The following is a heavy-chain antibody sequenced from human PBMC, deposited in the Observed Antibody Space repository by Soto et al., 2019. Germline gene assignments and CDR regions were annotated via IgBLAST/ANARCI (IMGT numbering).Heavy chain of an antibody. D-gene: IGHD2-2*03. Sequence: GASVKVSCKASGYTFTSYAMHWVRQAPGQRLEWMGWINAGNGNTKYSQKFQGRVTITRDTSASTAYMELSSLRSEDTAVYYCARAYHGYCISTSCYPARLPTNWFDPWGQGTLVTVSS. CDR3: ARAYHGYCISTSCYPARLPTNWFDP. CDR1: GYTFTSYA. CDR2: INAGNGNT. J-gene: IGHJ5*02. V-gene: IGHV1-3*01.